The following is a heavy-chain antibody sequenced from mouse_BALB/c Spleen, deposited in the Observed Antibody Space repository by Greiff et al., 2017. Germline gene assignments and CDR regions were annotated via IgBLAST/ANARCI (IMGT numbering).Heavy chain of an antibody. CDR1: GYSITSGYS. J-gene: IGHJ3*01. CDR2: IHYSGST. Sequence: VQLQQSGPDLVKPSQSLSLTCTVTGYSITSGYSWHWIRQFPGNKLEWMGYIHYSGSTNYNPSLKSRISITRDTSKNQFFLQLNSVTTEDTATYYCARLGTSPYGSSYGFAYWGQGTLVTVSA. CDR3: ARLGTSPYGSSYGFAY. V-gene: IGHV3-1*02. D-gene: IGHD1-1*01.